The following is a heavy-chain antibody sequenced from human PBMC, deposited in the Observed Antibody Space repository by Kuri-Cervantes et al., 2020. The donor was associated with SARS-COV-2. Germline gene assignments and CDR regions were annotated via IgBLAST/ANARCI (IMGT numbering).Heavy chain of an antibody. CDR3: TTQYDAPYMDV. V-gene: IGHV1-8*03. J-gene: IGHJ6*03. CDR1: GYTFTSYD. CDR2: MNPNSGNT. Sequence: ASVKVSCKASGYTFTSYDINWVRQATGQGLEWMGWMNPNSGNTGYAQKFQGRVTITRNTSISTAYMELSSLRSEDTAVYYCTTQYDAPYMDVWGKGTTVTVSS. D-gene: IGHD2-15*01.